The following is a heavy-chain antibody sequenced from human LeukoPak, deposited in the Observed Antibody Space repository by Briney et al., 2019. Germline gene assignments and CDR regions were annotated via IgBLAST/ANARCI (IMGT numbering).Heavy chain of an antibody. Sequence: PGGSLRLSCAASGFTFSNAWMSWVRQAPGKGLEWVGRIKSKTDGGTTDYAAPVKGRFTISRDDSKNTLYLQMNSLKTEDTAVYYCTTVWGIAVAGTREYWGQGTLVTVSS. CDR3: TTVWGIAVAGTREY. CDR2: IKSKTDGGTT. D-gene: IGHD6-19*01. V-gene: IGHV3-15*01. J-gene: IGHJ4*02. CDR1: GFTFSNAW.